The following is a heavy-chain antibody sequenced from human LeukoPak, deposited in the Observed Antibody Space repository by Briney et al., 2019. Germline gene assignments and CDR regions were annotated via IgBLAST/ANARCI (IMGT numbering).Heavy chain of an antibody. CDR3: ARDRTTLIAAADKFDY. CDR1: GFTFSSYW. D-gene: IGHD6-13*01. CDR2: INSDGSST. Sequence: GGSLRLSCAASGFTFSSYWMHWVRQAPGKGLVWVSRINSDGSSTSYADSVKGRFTISRDNAKNTLYLQMNSLRAEDTAVYYCARDRTTLIAAADKFDYWGQGTLVTVSS. J-gene: IGHJ4*02. V-gene: IGHV3-74*01.